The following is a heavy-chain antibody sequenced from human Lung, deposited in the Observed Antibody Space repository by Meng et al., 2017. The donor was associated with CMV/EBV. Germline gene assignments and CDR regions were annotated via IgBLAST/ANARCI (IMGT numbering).Heavy chain of an antibody. V-gene: IGHV1-18*01. D-gene: IGHD2-15*01. CDR1: GYTFGSYG. CDR2: FVNYVDT. Sequence: SGQEVKRPGASLRVSCKASGYTFGSYGICWVRQAPGQGLEWMGWFVNYVDTYPAPKFQGRVTMTTDTHTNTAFMELRSLTSDDTAVYYCASGTPGRSYCDYWGQGTLVTVSS. J-gene: IGHJ4*02. CDR3: ASGTPGRSYCDY.